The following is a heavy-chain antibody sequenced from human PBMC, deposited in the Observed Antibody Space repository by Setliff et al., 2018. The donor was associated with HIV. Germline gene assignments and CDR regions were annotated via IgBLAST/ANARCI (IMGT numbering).Heavy chain of an antibody. V-gene: IGHV3-74*01. J-gene: IGHJ6*02. CDR2: MNSDGSST. CDR3: ARDLFLEWLLRDYYYGMDV. Sequence: PGGSLRLSCAASGFTFDRFWMHWVRQAPGKGLVWVSRMNSDGSSTSYADSVKGRFTISRDNAKNTLYLQMNSLRAEDTAVYYCARDLFLEWLLRDYYYGMDVWGQGTTVTVSS. CDR1: GFTFDRFW. D-gene: IGHD3-3*01.